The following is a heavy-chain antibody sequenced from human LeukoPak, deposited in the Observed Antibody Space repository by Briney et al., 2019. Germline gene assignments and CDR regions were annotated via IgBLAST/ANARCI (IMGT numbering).Heavy chain of an antibody. Sequence: GGSLRLSCAASGFSFSSYTMNWVRQAPGKGLEWLSFISTTSSVVYYADSVRGRSTISRDNAKNSLYLQMNSLRAEDTAVYYCARDHEGHCSSASCYGFDFWGQGTLVTVSS. V-gene: IGHV3-48*01. CDR2: ISTTSSVV. J-gene: IGHJ4*02. CDR1: GFSFSSYT. CDR3: ARDHEGHCSSASCYGFDF. D-gene: IGHD2-2*01.